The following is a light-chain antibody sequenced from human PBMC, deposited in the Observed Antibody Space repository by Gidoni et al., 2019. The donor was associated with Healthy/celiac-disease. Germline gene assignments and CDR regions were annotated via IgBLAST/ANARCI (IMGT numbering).Light chain of an antibody. CDR3: QQSYSTPRYT. CDR2: AAS. J-gene: IGKJ2*01. V-gene: IGKV1-39*01. Sequence: DIQMTHSPSSLSASVGDRVTITCRASQRISSYLDWYQQKPGKAPKLLIYAASSLQSGVPSRFSGSGSGTDFTLTISSLQPEDFATYYCQQSYSTPRYTFGQGTKLEIK. CDR1: QRISSY.